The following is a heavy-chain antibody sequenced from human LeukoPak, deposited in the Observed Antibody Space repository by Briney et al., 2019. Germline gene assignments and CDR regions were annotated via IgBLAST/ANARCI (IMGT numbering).Heavy chain of an antibody. J-gene: IGHJ5*02. CDR2: ISSSSSYI. V-gene: IGHV3-21*04. CDR1: GFTFSSYS. Sequence: GGSLRLSCAASGFTFSSYSMNWVRQAPGKGLEWVSSISSSSSYIYYADSVKGRFTISRDNSKNTLYLQMNSLRAEDTAVYYCAKVGGFPWFDPWGQGTLVTVSS. CDR3: AKVGGFPWFDP.